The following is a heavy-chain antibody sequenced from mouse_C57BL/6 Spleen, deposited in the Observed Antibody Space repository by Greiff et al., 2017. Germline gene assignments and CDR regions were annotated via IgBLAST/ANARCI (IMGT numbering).Heavy chain of an antibody. CDR2: IYPSDSET. Sequence: QVQLQQPGAELVRPGSSVKLSCKASGYTFTSYWMAWVKQRPGQGLEWIGNIYPSDSETHYNQKFKDKATLTVDKSSSTAYMQLSSLTSEDSAVYYCARSDFYYGFWYFEVWGTGTTVTVSS. D-gene: IGHD2-1*01. J-gene: IGHJ1*03. CDR3: ARSDFYYGFWYFEV. V-gene: IGHV1-61*01. CDR1: GYTFTSYW.